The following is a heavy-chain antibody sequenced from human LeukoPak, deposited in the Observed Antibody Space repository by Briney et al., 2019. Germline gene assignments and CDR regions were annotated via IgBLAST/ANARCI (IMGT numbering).Heavy chain of an antibody. CDR3: GRDFGLSGTKRSFDI. V-gene: IGHV3-11*01. Sequence: PGGSLRLSCAASGFIFSDYYMGWIRQAPGKGLEWVSYISGSGSTIFYADSVKGRFTISRDNAKNSMQLQMNSLRAEDTAVYYCGRDFGLSGTKRSFDIWGQGTMVTVSS. CDR2: ISGSGSTI. D-gene: IGHD1-7*01. CDR1: GFIFSDYY. J-gene: IGHJ3*02.